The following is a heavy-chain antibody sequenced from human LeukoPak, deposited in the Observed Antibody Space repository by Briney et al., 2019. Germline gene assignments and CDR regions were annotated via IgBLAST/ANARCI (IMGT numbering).Heavy chain of an antibody. D-gene: IGHD1-1*01. V-gene: IGHV3-23*01. J-gene: IGHJ6*03. Sequence: GGSMRLSCAASGCTFSSYAMGWVRQPPGKGLGWVSAISGSGGSTYYADSVKGRFTISRDNSNNTLYLQMNSLRAEDTAVYYCAKDLGGGTTPYYYYYMDVWGKGTTVTVSS. CDR1: GCTFSSYA. CDR2: ISGSGGST. CDR3: AKDLGGGTTPYYYYYMDV.